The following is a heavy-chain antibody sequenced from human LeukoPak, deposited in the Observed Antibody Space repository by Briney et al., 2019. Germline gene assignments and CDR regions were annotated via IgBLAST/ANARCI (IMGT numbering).Heavy chain of an antibody. CDR3: AKAAAGTSGYFDY. Sequence: GGSLRLSCAASGFTFSSYAIHWVRQAPGKGLEWVAVISYDGSDKYYADSVRGRFTISRDNSKNTLYLQMNSLRAEDTALYYCAKAAAGTSGYFDYWGQGTLVTVSS. CDR1: GFTFSSYA. D-gene: IGHD6-13*01. J-gene: IGHJ4*02. V-gene: IGHV3-30*04. CDR2: ISYDGSDK.